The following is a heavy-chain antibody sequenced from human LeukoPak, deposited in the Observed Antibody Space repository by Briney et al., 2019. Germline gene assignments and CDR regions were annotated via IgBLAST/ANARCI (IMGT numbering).Heavy chain of an antibody. CDR1: GFTFSSYA. D-gene: IGHD3-9*01. V-gene: IGHV3-64*01. J-gene: IGHJ4*02. Sequence: PGGSLRLSCAASGFTFSSYAMRWVRQAPGKGLEYVSAISSNGGSTYYANSVKGRFTISRDNSKNTLYLQMGSLRAEDMAVYYCARDRGKGTYYDILTGYLYFDYWGQGTLVTVSS. CDR3: ARDRGKGTYYDILTGYLYFDY. CDR2: ISSNGGST.